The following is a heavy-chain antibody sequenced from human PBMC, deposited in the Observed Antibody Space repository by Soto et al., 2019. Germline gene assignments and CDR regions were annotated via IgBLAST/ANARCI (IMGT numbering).Heavy chain of an antibody. Sequence: QPSETLSLTCGVSGFTFSSYAMSWVRQAPGKGLEWVSAISGSGGSTYYADSVKGRFTISRDNSKNTLYLQMNSLRAEDTAVYYCAKERYSSGWYGYYYYGMDVWGQGTTVTVSS. CDR3: AKERYSSGWYGYYYYGMDV. D-gene: IGHD6-19*01. J-gene: IGHJ6*02. CDR1: GFTFSSYA. V-gene: IGHV3-23*01. CDR2: ISGSGGST.